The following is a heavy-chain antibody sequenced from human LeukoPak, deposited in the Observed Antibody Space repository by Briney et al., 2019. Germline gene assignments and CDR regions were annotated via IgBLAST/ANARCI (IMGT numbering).Heavy chain of an antibody. CDR3: ARGVYIAAAQYGY. CDR1: GGSISSYY. CDR2: IYYSGTT. V-gene: IGHV4-59*01. J-gene: IGHJ4*02. D-gene: IGHD6-13*01. Sequence: SETLSLTCTVSGGSISSYYWSWIRQPPGKGLERIGYIYYSGTTNYNPSLKSRVTISVDTSKNQSSLKLSSVTAADTAVYYCARGVYIAAAQYGYWGQGTLVTVSS.